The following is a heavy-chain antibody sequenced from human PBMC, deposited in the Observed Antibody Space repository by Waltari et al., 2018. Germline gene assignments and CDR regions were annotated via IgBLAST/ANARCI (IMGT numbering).Heavy chain of an antibody. CDR1: GFTFSIYN. V-gene: IGHV3-21*01. J-gene: IGHJ4*02. CDR2: ISASSTYI. Sequence: EVQLVESRGGLVKPGGSLRLSCAASGFTFSIYNMNWVRQAPGKGLEWVSSISASSTYIYYADSMKGRFTISRDNAKNSLYLQMNSLRAEDTAVYYCASGYSSSSLDYWGQGTLVTVSS. D-gene: IGHD6-6*01. CDR3: ASGYSSSSLDY.